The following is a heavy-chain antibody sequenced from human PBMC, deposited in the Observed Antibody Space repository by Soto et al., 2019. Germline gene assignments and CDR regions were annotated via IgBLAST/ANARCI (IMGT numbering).Heavy chain of an antibody. V-gene: IGHV1-69*13. J-gene: IGHJ4*02. D-gene: IGHD5-18*01. CDR3: AFGAMVSRLGYFDY. Sequence: GASVKVSFKASGGTFSSNSIRSVRQAPGQGLEWMGGIIPIFGTANYAQKFQGRVTITADESTSTAYMELSSLRSEDTAVYYCAFGAMVSRLGYFDYWGQGTLVTVSS. CDR1: GGTFSSNS. CDR2: IIPIFGTA.